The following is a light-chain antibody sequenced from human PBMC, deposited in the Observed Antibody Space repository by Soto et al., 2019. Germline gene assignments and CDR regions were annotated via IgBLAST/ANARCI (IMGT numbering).Light chain of an antibody. CDR1: SSDVGGYNY. Sequence: QSALTQPASVSGSPGQSITISCTVTSSDVGGYNYVSWYQQHPGKAPKLMIYDVSNRPSGVSNRFSGSKSGNTASLTISGLQAEDEADYYCRSYTSSSTLGVFGGGTKLTVL. CDR2: DVS. V-gene: IGLV2-14*01. J-gene: IGLJ3*02. CDR3: RSYTSSSTLGV.